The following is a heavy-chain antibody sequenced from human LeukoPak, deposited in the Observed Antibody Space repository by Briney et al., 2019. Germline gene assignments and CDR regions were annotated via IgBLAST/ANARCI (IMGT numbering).Heavy chain of an antibody. D-gene: IGHD3-3*01. CDR1: GFTFSSYT. Sequence: PGRSPRLSCAASGFTFSSYTIHWVRQAPGKGLEWVTIISYDGSNKYYADSVKGRFTISRDNSKNTLYLQMNSLRAEDTAVYYCARGGQGYDLNWFDPWGQGTLVTVSS. V-gene: IGHV3-30-3*01. J-gene: IGHJ5*02. CDR2: ISYDGSNK. CDR3: ARGGQGYDLNWFDP.